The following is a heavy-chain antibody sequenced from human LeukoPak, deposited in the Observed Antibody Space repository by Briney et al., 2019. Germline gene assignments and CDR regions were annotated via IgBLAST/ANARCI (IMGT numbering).Heavy chain of an antibody. D-gene: IGHD6-19*01. V-gene: IGHV4-59*01. CDR2: IYYSGNT. Sequence: SETLSLTCTVSGGSISNYYWSWIRQPPGKGLEWIGYIYYSGNTNYNPSIKSRVTIAVDTSKNQFSLKLSSVTAADTAVYYCVRENYSSGLYGIIDYWGQGTLVTVSS. CDR1: GGSISNYY. J-gene: IGHJ4*02. CDR3: VRENYSSGLYGIIDY.